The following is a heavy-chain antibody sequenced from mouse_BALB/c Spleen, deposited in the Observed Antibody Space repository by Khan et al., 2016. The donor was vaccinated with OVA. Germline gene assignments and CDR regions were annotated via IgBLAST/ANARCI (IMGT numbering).Heavy chain of an antibody. J-gene: IGHJ2*01. CDR2: ISSGGSYT. D-gene: IGHD1-1*01. CDR1: GFTFSSYD. V-gene: IGHV5-6*01. CDR3: ATLYYYVSRVYLDY. Sequence: EVELVESGGDLVKPGGSLKLSCAASGFTFSSYDMSWVRQTPDKRLEWVATISSGGSYTYYPDNVKGRFTISRDNAKNNLYLQMSSLKSEDTDIYYCATLYYYVSRVYLDYWGQGTTLTVSS.